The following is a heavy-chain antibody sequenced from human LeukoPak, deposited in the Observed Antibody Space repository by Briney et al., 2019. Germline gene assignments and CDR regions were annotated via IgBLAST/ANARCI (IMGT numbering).Heavy chain of an antibody. V-gene: IGHV1-69*04. CDR3: ARKEMASQAGPDY. J-gene: IGHJ4*02. CDR1: GGTFSSYA. CDR2: IIPILGIA. Sequence: GASVKVSCKASGGTFSSYAISWVRQAPGQGLEWMGRIIPILGIAHYAQKFQGRVTITADKSTSTAYMELSSLRSEDTAVYYCARKEMASQAGPDYWGQGTLVTVSS. D-gene: IGHD5-24*01.